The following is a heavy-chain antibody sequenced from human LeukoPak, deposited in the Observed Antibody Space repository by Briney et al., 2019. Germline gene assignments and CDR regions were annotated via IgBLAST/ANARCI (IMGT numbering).Heavy chain of an antibody. D-gene: IGHD3-10*01. J-gene: IGHJ6*03. CDR3: ARVLSGRGSLYYYYYYMDV. CDR1: GFTLSSNY. CDR2: IYSGGRT. V-gene: IGHV3-53*01. Sequence: GGSLRPSCAASGFTLSSNYMSWVRQAPGKGLEWVSVIYSGGRTYYADSVKGRFTISRDNSKNTLYLQMNSLRAEDTAVYYCARVLSGRGSLYYYYYYMDVWGKGTTVTISS.